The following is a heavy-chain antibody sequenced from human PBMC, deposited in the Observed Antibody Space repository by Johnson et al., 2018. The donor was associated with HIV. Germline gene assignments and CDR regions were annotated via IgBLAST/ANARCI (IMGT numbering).Heavy chain of an antibody. CDR3: ARGGRYYDPGAFDI. J-gene: IGHJ3*02. V-gene: IGHV3-20*04. Sequence: VQLVESGGGLVQPGGSLRLSCAASGFTFSSYWMSWVRQAPGKGLEWVAGINWNGGSRGYADSVKGRFTISRDNAKNSLYLQMNSLRAEDTALYYCARGGRYYDPGAFDIWCQGAMVTVSS. CDR1: GFTFSSYW. D-gene: IGHD3-22*01. CDR2: INWNGGSR.